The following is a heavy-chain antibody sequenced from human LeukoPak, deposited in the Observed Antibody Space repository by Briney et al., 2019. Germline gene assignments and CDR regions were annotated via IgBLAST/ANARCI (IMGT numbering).Heavy chain of an antibody. Sequence: GGSLRLSCAASGFTFSTYWMHWVRQAPGKGLVWLSRINSDAGSTSYADSVKGRFTISRDNAKNTLYLQMNSLRAEDTAVYYCARDYYASGSPNDYWGQGTLVTVSP. V-gene: IGHV3-74*01. D-gene: IGHD3-10*01. CDR1: GFTFSTYW. CDR3: ARDYYASGSPNDY. CDR2: INSDAGST. J-gene: IGHJ4*02.